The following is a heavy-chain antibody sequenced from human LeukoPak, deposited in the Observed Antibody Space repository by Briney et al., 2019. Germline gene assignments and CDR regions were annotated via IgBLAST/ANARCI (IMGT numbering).Heavy chain of an antibody. J-gene: IGHJ4*02. CDR2: IYYSGST. CDR3: ARGRPGRDGYNYFDY. CDR1: GGSISSYY. V-gene: IGHV4-59*01. D-gene: IGHD5-24*01. Sequence: ASETLSLTCTVSGGSISSYYWSWIRQPPGKGLEWIGYIYYSGSTEYYSSLKSRVTISVDTSKNQFSLKLTSVTAADTAVYYCARGRPGRDGYNYFDYWGQGTLVTVSS.